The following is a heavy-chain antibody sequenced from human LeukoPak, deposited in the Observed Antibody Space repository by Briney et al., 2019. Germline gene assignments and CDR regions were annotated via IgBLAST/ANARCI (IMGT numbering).Heavy chain of an antibody. Sequence: SETLSLTCTVSGGSISSYYWSWIRQPAGKGLEWIGRIYTSGSTNYNPSLKSRVTMSVDTSKNQFSLKLSSVTAADTAVYYCARESVAAPPINWFDPWGQGTLVTVFS. J-gene: IGHJ5*02. CDR1: GGSISSYY. CDR3: ARESVAAPPINWFDP. CDR2: IYTSGST. D-gene: IGHD2-15*01. V-gene: IGHV4-4*07.